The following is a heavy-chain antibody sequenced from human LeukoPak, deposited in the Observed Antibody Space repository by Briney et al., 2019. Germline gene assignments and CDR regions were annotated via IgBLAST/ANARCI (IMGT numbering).Heavy chain of an antibody. CDR3: AREESGGYFDY. D-gene: IGHD2-8*02. CDR2: INPNNGDT. V-gene: IGHV1-46*01. J-gene: IGHJ4*02. CDR1: GYTFTYHY. Sequence: ASVKVSCKASGYTFTYHYIHLVRQAPGQGLEWMGIINPNNGDTNYAQKFRGRVTMTRDTSTTTVYMELSSLRSEDTAVYYCAREESGGYFDYWGQGTLVTVSS.